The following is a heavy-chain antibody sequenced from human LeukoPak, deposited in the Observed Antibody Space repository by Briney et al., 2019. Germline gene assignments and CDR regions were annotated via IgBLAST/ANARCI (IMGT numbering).Heavy chain of an antibody. D-gene: IGHD3-22*01. CDR3: AVDYYDSSGYYQPFGY. J-gene: IGHJ4*02. Sequence: GGSLRLSCAASGFTFSSYSMTWVRQAPGKGLEWVSSISSSSSYIYYADSVKGRFTISRDNAKNSLYLQMNSLRAEDTAVYYCAVDYYDSSGYYQPFGYWGQGTLVTVSS. CDR1: GFTFSSYS. CDR2: ISSSSSYI. V-gene: IGHV3-21*01.